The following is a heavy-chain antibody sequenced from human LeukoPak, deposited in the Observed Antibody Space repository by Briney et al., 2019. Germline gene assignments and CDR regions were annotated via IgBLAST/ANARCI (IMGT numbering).Heavy chain of an antibody. Sequence: ASVKVSCKASGATFSSYAINWVRQAPGQGLEWMGRIIPNSGGTNYAQKFQGRVTMTRDTSISTAYMELSRLRSDDTAVYYCARAVSGSLYGDFDFWGQGTLVTVSA. CDR3: ARAVSGSLYGDFDF. D-gene: IGHD1-26*01. CDR2: IIPNSGGT. J-gene: IGHJ4*02. V-gene: IGHV1-2*02. CDR1: GATFSSYA.